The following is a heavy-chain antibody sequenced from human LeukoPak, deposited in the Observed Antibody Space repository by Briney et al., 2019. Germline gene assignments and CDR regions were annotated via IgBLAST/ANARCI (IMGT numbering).Heavy chain of an antibody. V-gene: IGHV4-34*01. CDR3: AVLNSYCSGGSCDYYYGMDV. D-gene: IGHD2-15*01. CDR1: GGSFSGYY. CDR2: INHSGST. J-gene: IGHJ6*02. Sequence: KPSETLSLTCAVYGGSFSGYYWSWIRQPPGKGLEWIGEINHSGSTNYNPSLKSRVTISVDTLKNQFSLKLSSVTAADTAVYYCAVLNSYCSGGSCDYYYGMDVWGQGTTVTVSS.